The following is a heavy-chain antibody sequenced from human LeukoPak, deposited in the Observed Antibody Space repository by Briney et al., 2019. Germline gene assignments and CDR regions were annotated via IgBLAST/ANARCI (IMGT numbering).Heavy chain of an antibody. J-gene: IGHJ6*04. CDR1: GFTFSSYS. Sequence: GGSLRLSCAASGFTFSSYSMNWVRQSPGKGLEWISSVSNNNAIFYADSVKGRFTISRDNAKSSLYLQMNSLRAEDTAVYYCAELGITMIGGVWGKGTTVTISS. V-gene: IGHV3-69-1*02. CDR3: AELGITMIGGV. CDR2: VSNNNAI. D-gene: IGHD3-10*02.